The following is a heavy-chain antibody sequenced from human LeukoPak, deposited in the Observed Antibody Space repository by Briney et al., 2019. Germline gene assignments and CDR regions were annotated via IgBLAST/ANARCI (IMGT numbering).Heavy chain of an antibody. V-gene: IGHV3-33*01. D-gene: IGHD3-10*01. CDR3: ASSGHVGFFQH. J-gene: IGHJ1*01. Sequence: PGRSLRLSCAASGFTFSSYGMHWVRQAPGKGLEWVAVIWYDGSNKYYADSVKGRFTISRDNSKNTLYLQMNSLRAEDTAVYYCASSGHVGFFQHWGQGTLVTVSS. CDR2: IWYDGSNK. CDR1: GFTFSSYG.